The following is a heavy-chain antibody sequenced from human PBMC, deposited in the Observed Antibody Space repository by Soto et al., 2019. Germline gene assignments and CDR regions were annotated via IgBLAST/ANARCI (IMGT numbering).Heavy chain of an antibody. Sequence: GGSLRLSCAASGVTFSSSAMSWVRQAPGKGLEWVSAISGGGSSTYYAEPVKGRFTISRDNSKNTLYLQMSSLRVEDTAVYYCVKGEYYYDSSGYYPFDYWGQGTLVTVSS. D-gene: IGHD3-22*01. CDR3: VKGEYYYDSSGYYPFDY. V-gene: IGHV3-23*01. CDR2: ISGGGSST. J-gene: IGHJ4*02. CDR1: GVTFSSSA.